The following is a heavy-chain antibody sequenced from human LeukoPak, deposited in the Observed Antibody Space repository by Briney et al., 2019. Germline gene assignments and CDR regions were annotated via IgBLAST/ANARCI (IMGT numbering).Heavy chain of an antibody. J-gene: IGHJ5*02. V-gene: IGHV1-69*13. CDR1: GGTFISYA. CDR3: ARVKGQYCSGGSCHINWFDP. Sequence: SVKVSCKASGGTFISYAISWVRQAPGQGLEWMGGIIPIFGTANYAQKFQGRVTMTADESTSTAYMELSSLRSEDTAVYYCARVKGQYCSGGSCHINWFDPWGQGTLVTVSS. D-gene: IGHD2-15*01. CDR2: IIPIFGTA.